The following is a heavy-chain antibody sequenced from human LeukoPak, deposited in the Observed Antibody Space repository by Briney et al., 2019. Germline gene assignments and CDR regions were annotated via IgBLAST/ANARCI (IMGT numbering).Heavy chain of an antibody. CDR3: ASDDSSGYYGSAMKSFDY. J-gene: IGHJ4*02. Sequence: SVKVSCKASGGTFSSYAISWVRQAPGQGLEWMGGIIPIFGTANYAQKFQGRVTITADESTSTAYVELSSLRSEDTAVYYCASDDSSGYYGSAMKSFDYWGQGTLVTVSS. CDR1: GGTFSSYA. CDR2: IIPIFGTA. D-gene: IGHD3-22*01. V-gene: IGHV1-69*01.